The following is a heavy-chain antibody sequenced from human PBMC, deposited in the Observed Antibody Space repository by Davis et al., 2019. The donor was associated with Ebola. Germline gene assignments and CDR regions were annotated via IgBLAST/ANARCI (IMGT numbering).Heavy chain of an antibody. D-gene: IGHD6-19*01. CDR3: ASGLRGEQWLATYYYYYGMDV. V-gene: IGHV3-33*01. CDR2: IWYDGSNK. Sequence: PGGSLRLSCAASGFTFSSYGMHWVRQAPGKGLEWVAVIWYDGSNKYYADSVKGRFTISRDNSKNTLYLQMNSLRAEDTAVYYCASGLRGEQWLATYYYYYGMDVWGQGTTVTVSS. J-gene: IGHJ6*02. CDR1: GFTFSSYG.